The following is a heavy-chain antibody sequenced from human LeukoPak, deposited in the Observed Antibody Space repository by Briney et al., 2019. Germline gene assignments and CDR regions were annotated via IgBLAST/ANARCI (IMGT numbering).Heavy chain of an antibody. D-gene: IGHD5-24*01. V-gene: IGHV4-39*01. CDR1: GGSISSNNY. Sequence: SETLSLTCTVSGGSISSNNYWGWIRQPPGMGLEWIGSIHFTINTYYNPSLKSRLTISIDTSKNQFSLRLRSVTAADTAVYYCARYEEEDGQNAKTVDYWGQGTLVTVSP. CDR2: IHFTINT. J-gene: IGHJ4*02. CDR3: ARYEEEDGQNAKTVDY.